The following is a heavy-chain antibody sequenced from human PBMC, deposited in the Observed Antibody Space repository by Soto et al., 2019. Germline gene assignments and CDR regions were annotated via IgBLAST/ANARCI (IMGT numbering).Heavy chain of an antibody. J-gene: IGHJ4*02. CDR1: GGSIISSNFY. CDR3: ARVARWELLRYFDY. CDR2: VEYGGST. Sequence: SETLSLTCTVSGGSIISSNFYWGWIRQPPGKGLEWIGSVEYGGSTYDNPSLKSRVTLSADTSKNQFSLKLSSVTAADTAVYYCARVARWELLRYFDYWGQGTLVTVSS. D-gene: IGHD1-26*01. V-gene: IGHV4-39*07.